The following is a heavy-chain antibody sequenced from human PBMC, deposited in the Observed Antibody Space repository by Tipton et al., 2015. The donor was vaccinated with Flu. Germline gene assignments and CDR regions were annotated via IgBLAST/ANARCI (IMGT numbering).Heavy chain of an antibody. CDR3: AKHRYDSIGYPLYSYVMDV. J-gene: IGHJ6*02. D-gene: IGHD3-22*01. V-gene: IGHV3-66*04. CDR1: GFTVSSKY. CDR2: IYRGGTT. Sequence: SLRLSCAASGFTVSSKYMGWVRQAPGKGLQWVSVIYRGGTTYVADSVKGRCTISRDNSKKTLYLQMNSLRVEGTAVYYCAKHRYDSIGYPLYSYVMDVWGQGTTVTVSS.